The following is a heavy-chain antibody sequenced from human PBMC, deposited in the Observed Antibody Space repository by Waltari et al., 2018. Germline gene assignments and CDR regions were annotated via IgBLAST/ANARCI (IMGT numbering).Heavy chain of an antibody. V-gene: IGHV4-59*01. J-gene: IGHJ4*02. Sequence: QVQLQESGPGLVKPSETLSLTCTVSGGSISSYYWSWIRQPPGKGLEWIGYIYYSGSTNYIPTRKSRVTISVDTSKNQFSLKLSSVTAADTAVYYCASLGYSSGWGLFDYWGQGTLVTVSS. D-gene: IGHD6-19*01. CDR2: IYYSGST. CDR3: ASLGYSSGWGLFDY. CDR1: GGSISSYY.